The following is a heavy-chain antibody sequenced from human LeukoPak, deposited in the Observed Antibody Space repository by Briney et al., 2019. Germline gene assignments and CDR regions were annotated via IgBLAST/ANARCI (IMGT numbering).Heavy chain of an antibody. V-gene: IGHV1-46*01. J-gene: IGHJ4*02. CDR3: ARDRGGGDMITFGGVIV. D-gene: IGHD3-16*02. CDR1: GYTFTSYY. CDR2: INPSGGRT. Sequence: GASVKVSCKASGYTFTSYYMHWVRQAPGQGLVWMGIINPSGGRTSYAQKFQGRVTMTRDTSTNTVYMELSSLRSEDTAVYYCARDRGGGDMITFGGVIVWGQGTLVTVSS.